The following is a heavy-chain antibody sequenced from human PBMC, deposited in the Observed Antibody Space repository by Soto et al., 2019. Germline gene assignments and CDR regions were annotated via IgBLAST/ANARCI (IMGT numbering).Heavy chain of an antibody. CDR3: ARGGITGTRAYYYYYMDV. J-gene: IGHJ6*03. CDR1: GFTFSSYS. V-gene: IGHV3-21*01. Sequence: GGSLRLSCAASGFTFSSYSMNWVRQAPGKGLEWVSSISSSSYIYYADSVKGRFTISRDNAKNSLYLQMNSLRAEDTAVYYCARGGITGTRAYYYYYMDVWGKGTTVTVSS. CDR2: ISSSSYI. D-gene: IGHD1-20*01.